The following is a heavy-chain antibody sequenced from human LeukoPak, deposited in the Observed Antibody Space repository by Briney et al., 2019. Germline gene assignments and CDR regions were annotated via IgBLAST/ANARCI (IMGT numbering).Heavy chain of an antibody. CDR2: IYTTGAT. V-gene: IGHV4-4*07. CDR3: GRQGYTASYYFLDY. D-gene: IGHD1-26*01. Sequence: SETLSLTCTVPSGSINSYYWGWVRQPPGKGLEWIGRIYTTGATQYNPSLKSRVTMSVDTSTNQFSLNLRSMTAADTAVYYCGRQGYTASYYFLDYWSQGTLVAVS. CDR1: SGSINSYY. J-gene: IGHJ4*02.